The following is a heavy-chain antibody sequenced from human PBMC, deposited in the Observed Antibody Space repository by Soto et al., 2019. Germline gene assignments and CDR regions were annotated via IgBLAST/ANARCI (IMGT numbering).Heavy chain of an antibody. CDR1: GGSISSNIYY. J-gene: IGHJ5*02. Sequence: PSETLSLTCTVSGGSISSNIYYWGWIRQPPGKGLEWIGYIHYSGSTNYNPSLQSRVTISVDTSKNQFSLKLSSVTAADTAVYYCARTLFTYGNWFDPWGQGTLVTVSS. D-gene: IGHD4-17*01. V-gene: IGHV4-61*05. CDR2: IHYSGST. CDR3: ARTLFTYGNWFDP.